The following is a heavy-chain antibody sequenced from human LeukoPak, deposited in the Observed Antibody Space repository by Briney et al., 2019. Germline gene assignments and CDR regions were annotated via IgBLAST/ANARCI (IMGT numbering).Heavy chain of an antibody. D-gene: IGHD6-19*01. V-gene: IGHV4-59*01. CDR1: GGSISSYY. CDR3: ARDLAVAGDYYYYYYMDV. J-gene: IGHJ6*03. Sequence: PSETLSLTCTVSGGSISSYYWSWIRQPPGKGLEWIGYIYYSRSTNCNPSLKSRVTISVDTSKNQFSLKLSSVTAADTAVYYCARDLAVAGDYYYYYYMDVWGKGTTVTVSS. CDR2: IYYSRST.